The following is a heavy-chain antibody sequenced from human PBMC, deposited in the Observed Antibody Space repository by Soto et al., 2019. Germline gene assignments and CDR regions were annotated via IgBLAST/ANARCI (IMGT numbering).Heavy chain of an antibody. Sequence: GGSLRLSCAASGFTFSSYAMSWVRQAPGKGLEWVSAISGSGGSTYYADSVKGRFTISRDNSKNTLYLQMNSLRAEDTAVYYCAKEVLLWFGELPQVDYWGQGTLVTVSS. J-gene: IGHJ4*02. D-gene: IGHD3-10*01. V-gene: IGHV3-23*01. CDR3: AKEVLLWFGELPQVDY. CDR1: GFTFSSYA. CDR2: ISGSGGST.